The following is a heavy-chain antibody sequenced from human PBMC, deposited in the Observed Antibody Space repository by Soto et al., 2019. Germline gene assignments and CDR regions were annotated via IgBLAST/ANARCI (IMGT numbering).Heavy chain of an antibody. V-gene: IGHV1-69*05. D-gene: IGHD3-3*02. CDR3: ARDKDRQQLGGNYYYGLDV. CDR2: IIPIFRTP. CDR1: GGTFSNSA. Sequence: QVQLVQSGAEVKKPGSSVKVSCKASGGTFSNSAISWVRQAPGQGLEWMGGIIPIFRTPDYAQKFQGRVTXTXDXXTSTAYMELSSLRSEDTAVYYCARDKDRQQLGGNYYYGLDVWGQGTTVTVSS. J-gene: IGHJ6*02.